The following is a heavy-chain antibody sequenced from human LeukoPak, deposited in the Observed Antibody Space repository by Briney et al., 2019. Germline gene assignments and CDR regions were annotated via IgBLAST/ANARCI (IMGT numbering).Heavy chain of an antibody. CDR1: GGSIFTTTDY. D-gene: IGHD6-6*01. CDR2: IYYSGST. V-gene: IGHV4-39*07. J-gene: IGHJ6*02. CDR3: ARDSEYIIWCYYYYYGMVV. Sequence: PSETLSLSCTISGGSIFTTTDYWGWIRQPPGKGLEWIGSIYYSGSTNYNPSLKSRVTISVDMSKNQFSLRLSSVTAAATAVYYCARDSEYIIWCYYYYYGMVVWGRGTTVTVSS.